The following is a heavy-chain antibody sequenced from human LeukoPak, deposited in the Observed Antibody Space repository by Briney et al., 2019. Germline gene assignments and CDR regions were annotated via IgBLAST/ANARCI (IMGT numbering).Heavy chain of an antibody. Sequence: PGRSLRLSRVASRFSGNKNYKNGVREARGKGLEYVTLMDNFGYKHYADSVEGRVTISRDSSRKTAYLQLNSLRAEDTAVYYCAGGSYYGSGSRPGYIEYWGQGTLVTVSS. CDR2: MDNFGYK. D-gene: IGHD3-10*01. CDR1: RFSGNKNY. V-gene: IGHV3-53*01. CDR3: AGGSYYGSGSRPGYIEY. J-gene: IGHJ4*02.